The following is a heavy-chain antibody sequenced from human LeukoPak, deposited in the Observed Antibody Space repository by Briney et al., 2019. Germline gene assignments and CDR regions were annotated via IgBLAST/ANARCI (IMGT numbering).Heavy chain of an antibody. D-gene: IGHD5-24*01. J-gene: IGHJ5*02. V-gene: IGHV4-59*01. CDR3: ARQLLPPWFDP. CDR2: IYYSGST. CDR1: GGSISSYH. Sequence: SETLSLTCTVSGGSISSYHWSWIRQPPGKGLEWIGYIYYSGSTNYNPSLKSRVTISVDTSKNQFSLKLSSVTAADTAVYYCARQLLPPWFDPWGQGTLVTVSS.